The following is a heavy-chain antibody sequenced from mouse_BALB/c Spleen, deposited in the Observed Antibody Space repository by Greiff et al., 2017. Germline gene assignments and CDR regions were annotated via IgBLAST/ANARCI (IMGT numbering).Heavy chain of an antibody. CDR1: GFTFSSYA. J-gene: IGHJ2*01. Sequence: EVMLVESGGGLVKPGGSLKPSCAASGFTFSSYAMSWVRQTPEKRLEWVASISSGGSTYYPDSVKGRFTISRDNARNILYLQMSSLRSEDTAMYYCARHSDYWGQGTTLTVSS. CDR2: ISSGGST. CDR3: ARHSDY. V-gene: IGHV5-6-5*01.